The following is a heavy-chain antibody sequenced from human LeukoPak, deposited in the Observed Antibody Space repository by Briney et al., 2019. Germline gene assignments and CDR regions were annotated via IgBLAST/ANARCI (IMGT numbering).Heavy chain of an antibody. CDR1: GGSFSGYY. V-gene: IGHV4-59*01. Sequence: PSETLSLTCVVYGGSFSGYYWSWIRQPPGKGLEWIGYIHNSGSTSYNPSLKSRVTMSVDTSKNQFSLKLSSVTAADTAVYYCARKSTNPLDYWGQGTLVTVSS. CDR3: ARKSTNPLDY. CDR2: IHNSGST. J-gene: IGHJ4*02.